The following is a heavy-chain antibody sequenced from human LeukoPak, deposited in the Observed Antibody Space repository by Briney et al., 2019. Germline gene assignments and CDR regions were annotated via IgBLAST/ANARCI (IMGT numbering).Heavy chain of an antibody. V-gene: IGHV4-4*07. CDR1: GGSISSYY. CDR2: IYTSGST. D-gene: IGHD4-17*01. CDR3: ARDSTVSHAFDI. J-gene: IGHJ3*02. Sequence: SETLSLTCTVSGGSISSYYWSWIRQPAGKGLEWIGRIYTSGSTNYNPSLKSRVTMSVDTSKNQFSLQLSSVTAADTAVYYCARDSTVSHAFDIWGQGTLVTVSS.